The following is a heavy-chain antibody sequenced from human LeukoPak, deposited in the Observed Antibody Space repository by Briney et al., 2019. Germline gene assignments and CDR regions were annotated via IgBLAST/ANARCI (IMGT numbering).Heavy chain of an antibody. V-gene: IGHV3-64D*06. CDR3: VKGGVKAAAGQC. CDR1: GFTFSSYA. Sequence: GGSLPLSCSASGFTFSSYAMHWVRQAPGKGLEYVSGISSNGGSTDYADSVKGRFTISRDNSKSTLYLQVSSLRAEDTAVYYCVKGGVKAAAGQCWGQGTLVTVSS. CDR2: ISSNGGST. J-gene: IGHJ4*02. D-gene: IGHD6-13*01.